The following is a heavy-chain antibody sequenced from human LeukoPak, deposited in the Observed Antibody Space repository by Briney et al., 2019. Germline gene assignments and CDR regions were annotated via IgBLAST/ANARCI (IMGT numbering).Heavy chain of an antibody. CDR1: GYSFTAYF. J-gene: IGHJ3*02. CDR2: MNPNSGDT. D-gene: IGHD3-22*01. V-gene: IGHV1-2*02. Sequence: ASVKVSCKASGYSFTAYFVHWVRQAPGQGLEWMGRMNPNSGDTNYAQRFQGRVTMTRDTSISTAYMELSRLTSDDTAVYYCARDCPQKAQNIPSDSGRYNAFDIWGQGTMVTVSS. CDR3: ARDCPQKAQNIPSDSGRYNAFDI.